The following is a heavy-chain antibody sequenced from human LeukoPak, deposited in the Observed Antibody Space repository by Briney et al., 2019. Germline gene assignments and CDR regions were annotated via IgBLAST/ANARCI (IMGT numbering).Heavy chain of an antibody. CDR3: ARSGSGDAFDI. CDR2: INPNSGGT. Sequence: ASVKVSCKASGYTFTSQYMHWVRQAPGQGGEGRGWINPNSGGTNYAQKFQGRVTITRETSISPAYMELSRLRSDDTAVYYCARSGSGDAFDIWGQGTMVTVSS. CDR1: GYTFTSQY. V-gene: IGHV1-2*02. D-gene: IGHD6-19*01. J-gene: IGHJ3*02.